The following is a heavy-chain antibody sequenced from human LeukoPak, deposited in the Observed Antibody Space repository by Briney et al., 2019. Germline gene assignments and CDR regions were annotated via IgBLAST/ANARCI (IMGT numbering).Heavy chain of an antibody. D-gene: IGHD6-19*01. CDR3: ARASYSSGWYFDY. CDR2: INPSGGST. V-gene: IGHV1-46*01. CDR1: GYTFTSYY. Sequence: GASVKVSCKASGYTFTSYYMHWVRQAPGQGLEWMGIINPSGGSTSYAQKFQGRVTMTRDTSTSTVYMELRSLRSDNTAVYYCARASYSSGWYFDYWGQGTLVTVSS. J-gene: IGHJ4*02.